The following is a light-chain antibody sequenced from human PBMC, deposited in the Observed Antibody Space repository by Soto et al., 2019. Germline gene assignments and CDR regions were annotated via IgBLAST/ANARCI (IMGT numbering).Light chain of an antibody. CDR3: CSYSGSSSVV. J-gene: IGLJ2*01. CDR2: DVS. V-gene: IGLV2-11*01. Sequence: QSVLTQPRSVSGSPGQSVTISCTGTSSDVGAYNYVSWYQHHPGQAPKFIIYDVSNRASWVPDRFSGSKSGNTASLTISGLQAEDEADYYCCSYSGSSSVVFGGGTKLTVL. CDR1: SSDVGAYNY.